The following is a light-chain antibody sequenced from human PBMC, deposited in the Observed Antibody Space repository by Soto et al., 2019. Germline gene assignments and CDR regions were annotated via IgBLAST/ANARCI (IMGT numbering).Light chain of an antibody. CDR2: AAS. CDR3: QQSYSTPYT. Sequence: DIQMTQSPFSLSASVGDRVTITCRASQSISSYLNWYQQKPGKAPKLLIYAASSLQSGVSSRFSGSGSGTDVILTISSLRPEGFAPYFFQQSYSTPYTFGQGTKLEIK. V-gene: IGKV1-39*01. J-gene: IGKJ2*01. CDR1: QSISSY.